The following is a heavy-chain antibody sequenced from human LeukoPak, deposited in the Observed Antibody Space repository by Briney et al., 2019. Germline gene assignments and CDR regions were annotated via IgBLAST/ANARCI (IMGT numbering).Heavy chain of an antibody. CDR1: GGSISSSSHF. CDR2: IYYSRST. V-gene: IGHV4-39*01. CDR3: AQLLYDTSGV. J-gene: IGHJ4*02. Sequence: PSETLSFTCTVSGGSISSSSHFWAWLRQPPGKGLEWIGSIYYSRSTSYNPSLKSRVTISVDTSKNQFFLKLNSVTAADTAVYYCAQLLYDTSGVWGQGTLVTVSS. D-gene: IGHD3-22*01.